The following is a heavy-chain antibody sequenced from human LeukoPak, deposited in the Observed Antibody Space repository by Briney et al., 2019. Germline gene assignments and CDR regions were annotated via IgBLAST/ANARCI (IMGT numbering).Heavy chain of an antibody. CDR2: IIPILGIA. J-gene: IGHJ6*02. D-gene: IGHD3-9*01. Sequence: ASVKVSCKASGGTFSSYAISWVRRAPGQGLEWMGRIIPILGIANYAQKFQGRVTITADKSTSTAYMELSSLRSEDTAVYYCARRARYFDWSRYGMDVWGQGTTVTVSS. CDR3: ARRARYFDWSRYGMDV. V-gene: IGHV1-69*04. CDR1: GGTFSSYA.